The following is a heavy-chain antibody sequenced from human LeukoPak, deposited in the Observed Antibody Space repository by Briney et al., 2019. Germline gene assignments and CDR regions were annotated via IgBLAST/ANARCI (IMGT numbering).Heavy chain of an antibody. Sequence: ASVKVSCKASGYTFTGYYMHWVRQAPGQGLEWMGWINPNSGGTNYAQEVQGRVTMTRDTSISTAYMELSRLRSDDTAVYYCASGDGLVIAFGIWSPSYRWDYWGQGTLVTVSS. V-gene: IGHV1-2*02. D-gene: IGHD3/OR15-3a*01. CDR1: GYTFTGYY. J-gene: IGHJ4*02. CDR2: INPNSGGT. CDR3: ASGDGLVIAFGIWSPSYRWDY.